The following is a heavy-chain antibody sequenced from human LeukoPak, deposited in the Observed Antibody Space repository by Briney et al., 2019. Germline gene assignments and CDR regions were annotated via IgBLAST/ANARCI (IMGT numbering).Heavy chain of an antibody. Sequence: GSLRLSCAASGFTFSSYEMNWIRQPPGKGLEWIGSIYYSGSTYYNPSLKSRVTISVDTSKNQFSLKLSSVTAADTAVYYCARLAVRGQKYQLPYYYYYMGVWGKGTTVTISS. CDR2: IYYSGST. CDR3: ARLAVRGQKYQLPYYYYYMGV. D-gene: IGHD2-2*01. CDR1: GFTFSSYE. J-gene: IGHJ6*03. V-gene: IGHV4-39*01.